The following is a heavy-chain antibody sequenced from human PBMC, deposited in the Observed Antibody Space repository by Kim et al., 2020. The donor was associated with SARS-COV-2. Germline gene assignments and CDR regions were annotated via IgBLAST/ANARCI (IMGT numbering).Heavy chain of an antibody. Sequence: SVKVSCKASGGTFSSYAISWVRQAPGQGLEWMGVIIPIFGTANYAQKFQGRVTITADESTSTAYMELSSLRSEDTAVYYCARDDRATMVRGVMGAFDIWGQETMVTVSS. CDR3: ARDDRATMVRGVMGAFDI. V-gene: IGHV1-69*13. D-gene: IGHD3-10*01. J-gene: IGHJ3*02. CDR2: IIPIFGTA. CDR1: GGTFSSYA.